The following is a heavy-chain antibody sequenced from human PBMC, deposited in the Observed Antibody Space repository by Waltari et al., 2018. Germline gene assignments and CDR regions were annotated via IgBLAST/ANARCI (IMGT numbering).Heavy chain of an antibody. CDR1: GYTFTSYD. CDR3: ARVISRRQSLGLGY. D-gene: IGHD1-26*01. Sequence: QVQLVQSGAEVKKPGASVKVSCKASGYTFTSYDINWVRQATGQGLEWMGWMNPSRGNTGYAQKFQGRVTLTRNTSISTAYMELSSLRSEDMAVYYCARVISRRQSLGLGYWGQGTLVTVSS. CDR2: MNPSRGNT. V-gene: IGHV1-8*03. J-gene: IGHJ4*02.